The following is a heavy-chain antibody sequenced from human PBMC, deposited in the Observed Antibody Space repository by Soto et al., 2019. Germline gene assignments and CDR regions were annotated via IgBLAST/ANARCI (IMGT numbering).Heavy chain of an antibody. Sequence: SVKVSCKASGGTFSSYAISWVRQAPGQGLGWMGGIIPIFGTANYAQKFQGRVTITADESTSTAYMELSSLRSEDTAVYYCARVGLVPVASGYYYGMDVWGQGTTVTVSS. J-gene: IGHJ6*02. V-gene: IGHV1-69*13. CDR3: ARVGLVPVASGYYYGMDV. CDR2: IIPIFGTA. CDR1: GGTFSSYA. D-gene: IGHD6-6*01.